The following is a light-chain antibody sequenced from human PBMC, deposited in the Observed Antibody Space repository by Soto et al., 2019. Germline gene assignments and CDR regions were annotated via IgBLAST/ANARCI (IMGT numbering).Light chain of an antibody. V-gene: IGLV2-11*01. Sequence: QSALTQPRSVSGSPGQSVTISCNETSSNVGGYNYVSWYQQHPGKAPKLMIYDVSKRPSGVPDRFSGSKSGNTASLTISGLQAEDEADYYCCSSAGTYTSVFGGGTKVTVL. CDR1: SSNVGGYNY. CDR3: CSSAGTYTSV. CDR2: DVS. J-gene: IGLJ3*02.